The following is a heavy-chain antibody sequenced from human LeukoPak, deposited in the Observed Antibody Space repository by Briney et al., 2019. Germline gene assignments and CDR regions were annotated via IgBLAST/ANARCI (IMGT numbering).Heavy chain of an antibody. CDR2: IYSSGST. D-gene: IGHD6-13*01. Sequence: SETLSLTCTVSGGSISNYYWSWIRQPPGKGLEWIGYIYSSGSTNYNPSLKSRVTISVDTSKNQFSLKLSSVTAAGTAVYYCARGFRSSWYVDFWGQGTLVTVSS. CDR1: GGSISNYY. V-gene: IGHV4-59*08. CDR3: ARGFRSSWYVDF. J-gene: IGHJ4*02.